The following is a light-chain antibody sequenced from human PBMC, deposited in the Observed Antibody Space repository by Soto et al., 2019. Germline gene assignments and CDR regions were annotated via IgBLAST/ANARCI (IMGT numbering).Light chain of an antibody. J-gene: IGKJ1*01. CDR3: QQNSNSPWT. CDR1: QSVTSNY. Sequence: EIVLTQSPGTLSLSPGESAALSCRASQSVTSNYLVWYRQKPGQAPRLLIYAISSRAAGIPDRFNGSGSGTDFTLTITRLEPEDSAVYYCQQNSNSPWTFRQGPRVEV. CDR2: AIS. V-gene: IGKV3-20*01.